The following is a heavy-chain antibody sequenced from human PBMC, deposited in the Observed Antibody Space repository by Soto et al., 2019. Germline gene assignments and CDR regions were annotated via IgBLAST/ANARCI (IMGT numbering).Heavy chain of an antibody. V-gene: IGHV4-31*03. CDR2: IYYSGST. CDR3: ARTVLDDDYGDYSRFDP. J-gene: IGHJ5*02. D-gene: IGHD4-17*01. CDR1: GGSISSGGYY. Sequence: PSETLSLTCTVSGGSISSGGYYWSWIRQHPGKGLEWIGYIYYSGSTYYNPSLKSRVTISVDTSKNQFSLKLSSVTAADTAVYYCARTVLDDDYGDYSRFDPWGQGTLVTVSS.